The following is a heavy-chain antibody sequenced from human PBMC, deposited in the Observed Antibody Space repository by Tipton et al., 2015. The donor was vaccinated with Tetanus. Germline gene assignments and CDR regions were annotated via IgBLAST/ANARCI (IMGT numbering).Heavy chain of an antibody. CDR1: GGSINNYY. D-gene: IGHD2-2*01. CDR2: IFYSGST. J-gene: IGHJ3*02. Sequence: TLSLTCTVSGGSINNYYWSWIRQPPGRGLEWIAYIFYSGSTNYSPSLKSRVTISVDTSKNQFSLRLNSVTAADTAVYYCARRSYCSSSSRYDAFDIWGQGTMVTVSS. CDR3: ARRSYCSSSSRYDAFDI. V-gene: IGHV4-59*01.